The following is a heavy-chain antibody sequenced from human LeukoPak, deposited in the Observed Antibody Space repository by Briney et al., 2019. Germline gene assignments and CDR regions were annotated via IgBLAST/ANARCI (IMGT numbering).Heavy chain of an antibody. CDR1: GFTFSSYG. CDR3: ARDHETGSGGYYYYYGMDV. V-gene: IGHV3-33*01. J-gene: IGHJ6*04. CDR2: IWYDGSNK. D-gene: IGHD3-10*01. Sequence: GGSLRLSCAASGFTFSSYGMHWVRQAPGKGLEWVAVIWYDGSNKYYADSVKGRFTISRDNSKNTLYLQMNSLRAEDTAVYYCARDHETGSGGYYYYYGMDVWGKGTTVTVSS.